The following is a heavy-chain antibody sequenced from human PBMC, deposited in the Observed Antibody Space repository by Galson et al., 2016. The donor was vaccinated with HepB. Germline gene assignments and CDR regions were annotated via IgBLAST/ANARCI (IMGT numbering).Heavy chain of an antibody. CDR1: RFTFSSYG. CDR3: AGDWGMTTVENAFDI. D-gene: IGHD1-1*01. J-gene: IGHJ3*02. Sequence: SLRLSCAASRFTFSSYGMHWVRQAPGKGLEWVAVIYYDGSKKYYGASVKGRFTISRDNSRNTLYLQMNSLRAEDTAVYFCAGDWGMTTVENAFDIWGQGTMVIVSS. V-gene: IGHV3-33*01. CDR2: IYYDGSKK.